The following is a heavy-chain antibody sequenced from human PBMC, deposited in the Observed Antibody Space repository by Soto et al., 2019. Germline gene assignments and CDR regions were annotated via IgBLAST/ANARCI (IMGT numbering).Heavy chain of an antibody. V-gene: IGHV4-30-4*01. CDR1: GGSISSGDYY. CDR3: ARAKTLIVGVTAIPDYFDY. Sequence: KPSETLSLTCTVSGGSISSGDYYWSWIRQPPGKGLEWIGNIYYSGSAYYSPSLRSRLSISLDTSKNQFSLKVISVTAADTAVYYCARAKTLIVGVTAIPDYFDYWAQGTLVTVSS. D-gene: IGHD2-21*02. J-gene: IGHJ4*02. CDR2: IYYSGSA.